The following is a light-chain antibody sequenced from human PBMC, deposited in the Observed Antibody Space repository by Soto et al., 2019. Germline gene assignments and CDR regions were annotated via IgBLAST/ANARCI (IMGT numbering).Light chain of an antibody. CDR2: AAS. V-gene: IGKV1-12*01. Sequence: DIQLTQSPSSVSASVGDTINITCRASQDIEKWLAWYQQKPGRAPKVLIYAASHLESGLPSRFSGSGSGTEFSLTISSLQTEDFATYFCHQAGTFPFTFGPGTKVDIK. J-gene: IGKJ3*01. CDR1: QDIEKW. CDR3: HQAGTFPFT.